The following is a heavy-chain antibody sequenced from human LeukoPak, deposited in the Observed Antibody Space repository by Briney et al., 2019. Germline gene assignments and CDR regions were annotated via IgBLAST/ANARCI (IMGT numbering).Heavy chain of an antibody. J-gene: IGHJ4*02. D-gene: IGHD4-23*01. V-gene: IGHV3-23*01. CDR3: VKYTGNSILVRFDY. CDR1: GFTFSGYA. Sequence: GGSPRLSCAASGFTFSGYAMTWVRQAPGKGLEWVSGISGSGSGTYYADSVKGRFTISRDNSKTTLYLQMNSLRAEDTALYYCVKYTGNSILVRFDYWGQGTLVTVSS. CDR2: ISGSGSGT.